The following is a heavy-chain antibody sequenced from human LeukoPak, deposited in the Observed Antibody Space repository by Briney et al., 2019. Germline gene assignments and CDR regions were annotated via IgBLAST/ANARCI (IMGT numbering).Heavy chain of an antibody. CDR2: INHSGST. CDR1: GVSFMGYY. V-gene: IGHV4-34*01. CDR3: ARPLGYCSDSRCPQSWFDP. J-gene: IGHJ5*02. Sequence: WETLTLTCAVYGVSFMGYYWSWIRQPPGKGLECSGEINHSGSTNYNPSLKSRVTISVDTSKNQFSPKLSSVTDADTAVYYCARPLGYCSDSRCPQSWFDPWGQGTLVTVPS. D-gene: IGHD2-15*01.